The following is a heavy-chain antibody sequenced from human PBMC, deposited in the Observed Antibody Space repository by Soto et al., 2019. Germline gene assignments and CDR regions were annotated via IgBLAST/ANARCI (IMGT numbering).Heavy chain of an antibody. CDR1: GFTFSSYA. V-gene: IGHV3-23*01. Sequence: HPGGSLRLSCAASGFTFSSYAMSWVRQAPGKGLEWVSAISGSGGSTYYADSVKGRFTISRDNSKNTLYLQMNSLRAEDTAVYYCAKSPEPSLRYFDSYDYWGQGTLVTVSS. CDR3: AKSPEPSLRYFDSYDY. CDR2: ISGSGGST. D-gene: IGHD3-9*01. J-gene: IGHJ4*02.